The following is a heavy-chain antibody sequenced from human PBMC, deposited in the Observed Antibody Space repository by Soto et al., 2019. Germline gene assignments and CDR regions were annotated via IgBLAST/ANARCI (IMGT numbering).Heavy chain of an antibody. V-gene: IGHV3-23*01. CDR1: GFTFSSYA. CDR2: ISGSGGST. D-gene: IGHD1-26*01. CDR3: AKPFASWELLYYFDY. J-gene: IGHJ4*02. Sequence: GGSLRLSCAASGFTFSSYAMSWVRQAPGKGLEWVSAISGSGGSTYYADSVKGRFTISRDNSKNTLYLQMNSLRAEDTAVYYCAKPFASWELLYYFDYWGQGTLVTVSS.